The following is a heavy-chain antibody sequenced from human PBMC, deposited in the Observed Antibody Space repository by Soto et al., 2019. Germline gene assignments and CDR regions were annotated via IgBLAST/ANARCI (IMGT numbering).Heavy chain of an antibody. Sequence: GGSLRLSCAASGFTFSNAWMSWVRQAPGKGLEWVGRIKSKTDGGTTDYAAPVKGRFTISRDDSKNTLYLQMNSLKTEDTAVYYCTTDNSVVDFWSALNWFDPWGQGTLVTVSS. CDR3: TTDNSVVDFWSALNWFDP. J-gene: IGHJ5*02. V-gene: IGHV3-15*01. D-gene: IGHD3-3*01. CDR2: IKSKTDGGTT. CDR1: GFTFSNAW.